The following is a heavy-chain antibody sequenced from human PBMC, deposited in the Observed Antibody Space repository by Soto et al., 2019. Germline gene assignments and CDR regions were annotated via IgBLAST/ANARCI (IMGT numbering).Heavy chain of an antibody. CDR1: GGSISSYY. V-gene: IGHV4-4*07. Sequence: QVQLQESGPGLVKPSETLSLTCTVSGGSISSYYWSWIRQPAGKGLEWIGRIYTSGSTNYNPSLKSRVTMSVDTSKNQFSLKLSSVTAADTAVYYCARSSLYKYFDWLSESHNWFDPWGQGTLVTVSS. CDR2: IYTSGST. CDR3: ARSSLYKYFDWLSESHNWFDP. D-gene: IGHD3-9*01. J-gene: IGHJ5*02.